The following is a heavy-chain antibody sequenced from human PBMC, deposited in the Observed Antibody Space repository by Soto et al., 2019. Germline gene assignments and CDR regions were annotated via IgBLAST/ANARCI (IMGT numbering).Heavy chain of an antibody. Sequence: SESLSLTCTVSGGSISISRYYWGLIRQPPGKGLEWIGSIYYSGSTYYNPSLKSRVTISVDTSKNQFSLKLSSVTAADTAVYNCARHYSSSSKGYYYYGMDVWGQGTTVTVSS. J-gene: IGHJ6*02. CDR2: IYYSGST. V-gene: IGHV4-39*01. CDR3: ARHYSSSSKGYYYYGMDV. D-gene: IGHD6-6*01. CDR1: GGSISISRYY.